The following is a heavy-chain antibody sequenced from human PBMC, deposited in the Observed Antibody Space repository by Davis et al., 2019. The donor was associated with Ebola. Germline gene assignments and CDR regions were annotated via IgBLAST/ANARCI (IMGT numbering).Heavy chain of an antibody. CDR3: ARERVVATIDGIYYYGMDV. CDR2: INWNGGST. CDR1: GGSFSGYY. J-gene: IGHJ6*02. V-gene: IGHV3-20*04. D-gene: IGHD5-12*01. Sequence: PSETLSLTCTIYGGSFSGYYWSWVRQAPGKGLEWVSGINWNGGSTGYADSVKGRFTISRDNAKNSLYLQMNSLRAEDTAVYYCARERVVATIDGIYYYGMDVWGQGTTVTVSS.